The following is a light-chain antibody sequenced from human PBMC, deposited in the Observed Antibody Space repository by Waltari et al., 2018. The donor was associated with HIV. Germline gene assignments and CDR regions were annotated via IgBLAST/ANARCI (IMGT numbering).Light chain of an antibody. V-gene: IGLV6-57*02. CDR2: EHN. Sequence: NFMLTQPHSVSASPGKPVTISCTGSSGSIASNYVPWYPQPPGSAPPTLPSQHYQQPPDSAPTTVIYEHNQRPSGVPDRFSGAIDSSSNSASLTISGLKTEDEADYYCQSYDSITWVFGGGTKLTVL. CDR3: QSYDSITWV. CDR1: SGSIASNY. J-gene: IGLJ3*02.